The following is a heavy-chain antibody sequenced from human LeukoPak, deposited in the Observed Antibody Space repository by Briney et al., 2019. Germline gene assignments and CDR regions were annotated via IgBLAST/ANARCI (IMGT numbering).Heavy chain of an antibody. CDR2: TSGSGGST. CDR3: AKNREGGWPSRYFDY. V-gene: IGHV3-23*01. J-gene: IGHJ4*02. CDR1: GFTFSSYA. D-gene: IGHD6-19*01. Sequence: GGSLRLSCAASGFTFSSYAMSWVRQAPGKGLEWVSATSGSGGSTYYADSVKGRFTISRDNSKNTLYLQMNSLRAEDTAVYYCAKNREGGWPSRYFDYWGQGTLVTVSS.